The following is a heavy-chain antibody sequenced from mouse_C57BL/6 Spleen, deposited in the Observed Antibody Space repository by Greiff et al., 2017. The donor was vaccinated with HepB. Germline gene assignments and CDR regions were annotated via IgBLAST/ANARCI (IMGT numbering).Heavy chain of an antibody. Sequence: VQLQQSGPELVKPGASVKLSCKASGYTLTSYDINWVKQRPGQGLEWIGWIYPRDGSTKYNEKFKGKATLTVDTSSSTAYMELHSLTSEDSAVYFCARKDTTVVATPLDYWGQGTTLTVSS. CDR3: ARKDTTVVATPLDY. CDR1: GYTLTSYD. D-gene: IGHD1-1*01. V-gene: IGHV1-85*01. J-gene: IGHJ2*01. CDR2: IYPRDGST.